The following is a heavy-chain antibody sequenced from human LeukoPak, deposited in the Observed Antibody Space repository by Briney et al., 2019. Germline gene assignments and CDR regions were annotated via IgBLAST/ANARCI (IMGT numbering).Heavy chain of an antibody. CDR2: IKEDRTAD. CDR3: VRGGWELDY. D-gene: IGHD4-23*01. J-gene: IGHJ4*02. V-gene: IGHV3-7*01. Sequence: GGSMRLSCAASGFSVRDFWMAWVRQAPGKGLEWVAHIKEDRTADYYVDSVKGRFTISKDDGKNSLHLQMNSLRVEDTAVYYCVRGGWELDYWGQGTLVTVSS. CDR1: GFSVRDFW.